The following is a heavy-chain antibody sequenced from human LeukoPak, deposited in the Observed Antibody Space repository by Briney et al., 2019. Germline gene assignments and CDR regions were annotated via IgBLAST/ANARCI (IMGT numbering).Heavy chain of an antibody. V-gene: IGHV3-30*04. D-gene: IGHD2-21*01. CDR2: VLYDGSNK. J-gene: IGHJ4*02. Sequence: GGSLRFSCAASGFTFTRYTMHWVRQAPGKGLEWVAVVLYDGSNKYYADSVKGRFTLSRDNSKNTLSLQMNTLRADDTAVYYCVRDNYGGILDFWGQGTLVTVSS. CDR3: VRDNYGGILDF. CDR1: GFTFTRYT.